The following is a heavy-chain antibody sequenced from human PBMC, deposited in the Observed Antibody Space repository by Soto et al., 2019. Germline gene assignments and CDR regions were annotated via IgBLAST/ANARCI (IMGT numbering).Heavy chain of an antibody. D-gene: IGHD1-26*01. V-gene: IGHV3-30-3*01. CDR2: ISYDGSNK. CDR3: SGAESPDTAYFSLY. Sequence: GGSLRLSCAASGFTFSSYAMHWVRQAPGKGLEWVAVISYDGSNKYYADPVKGRFTISRDNSKNTLYLEMNSLNIEDSDVYYCSGAESPDTAYFSLYWGQGTPVTVSS. CDR1: GFTFSSYA. J-gene: IGHJ4*02.